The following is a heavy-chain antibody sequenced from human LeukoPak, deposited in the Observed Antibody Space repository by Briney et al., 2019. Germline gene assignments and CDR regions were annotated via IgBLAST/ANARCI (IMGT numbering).Heavy chain of an antibody. Sequence: PSETLSLTCTVSGGSISSYYWSWIRQPPGKGLEWIGYIYYSGSTNYNPSLKSRVTISVDTSKNQLSLKLSSVTAADTAVYYCARVYSSGWYDVGEYYFDYWGQGTLVTVSS. J-gene: IGHJ4*02. CDR1: GGSISSYY. D-gene: IGHD6-19*01. CDR2: IYYSGST. CDR3: ARVYSSGWYDVGEYYFDY. V-gene: IGHV4-59*08.